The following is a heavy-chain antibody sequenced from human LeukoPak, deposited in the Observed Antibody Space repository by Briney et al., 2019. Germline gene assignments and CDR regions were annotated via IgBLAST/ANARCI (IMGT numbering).Heavy chain of an antibody. J-gene: IGHJ4*02. Sequence: GRSLRLSCAASGFTFSSYGMHWVRQAPGKGLEWVAVIWYDGSNKYYADSVKGRFTISRGNSKNTLYLQMNSLRAEDTAVYYCARDGSGDYFDYGGQGTLVTVSS. CDR3: ARDGSGDYFDY. V-gene: IGHV3-33*01. CDR1: GFTFSSYG. CDR2: IWYDGSNK. D-gene: IGHD3-10*01.